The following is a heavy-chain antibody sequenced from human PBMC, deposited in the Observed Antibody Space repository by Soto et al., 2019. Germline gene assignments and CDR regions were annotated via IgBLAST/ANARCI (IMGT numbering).Heavy chain of an antibody. Sequence: SETQFLTSTVSGDSIKFFGWTWIKQPPGKGLEWMGYIYYTGSTNYNPSLKSRVSISVDTSKNQFSLKLSSVTAADTAVYYCARVARTGQYYFDFWGQGALVTVSS. CDR3: ARVARTGQYYFDF. CDR2: IYYTGST. J-gene: IGHJ4*02. V-gene: IGHV4-59*01. CDR1: GDSIKFFG. D-gene: IGHD1-1*01.